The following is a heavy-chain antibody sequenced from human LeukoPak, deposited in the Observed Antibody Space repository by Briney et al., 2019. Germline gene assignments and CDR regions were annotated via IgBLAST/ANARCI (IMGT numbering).Heavy chain of an antibody. J-gene: IGHJ2*01. D-gene: IGHD6-19*01. CDR3: ARVAQWLQVRGWYFDL. Sequence: GGSLRLSCAASGFTFSSYSMNWVRQAPGKGLEWVSYISSSSSTIYYADSVKGRFTISRDNAKNSLYLQMNSLRDEDTAVYYCARVAQWLQVRGWYFDLWGRGTLVTVSS. V-gene: IGHV3-48*02. CDR2: ISSSSSTI. CDR1: GFTFSSYS.